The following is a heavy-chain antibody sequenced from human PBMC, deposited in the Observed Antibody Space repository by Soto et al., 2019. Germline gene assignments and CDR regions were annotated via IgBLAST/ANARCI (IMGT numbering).Heavy chain of an antibody. CDR3: AKVGQLVLTYYYGMDV. J-gene: IGHJ6*02. CDR1: GFTFSSYA. Sequence: GSLRLSCAASGFTFSSYAMSWVRQAPGKGLEWVSAISGSGGSTYYADSVKGRFTISRDNSKNTLYLQMNSLRAEDTAVYYCAKVGQLVLTYYYGMDVWGQGTTVTVSS. CDR2: ISGSGGST. D-gene: IGHD6-6*01. V-gene: IGHV3-23*01.